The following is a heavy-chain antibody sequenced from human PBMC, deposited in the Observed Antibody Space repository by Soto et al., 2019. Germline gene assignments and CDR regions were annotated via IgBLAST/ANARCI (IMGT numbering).Heavy chain of an antibody. CDR3: TTVQGVIAAAGTRDY. Sequence: PGWSLRLSCAASGFTFSNAWMSWVRQAPGKGLEWVGRIKSKTDGGTTDYAAPVKGRFTISRDDSKNTLYLQMNSLKTEDTAVYYCTTVQGVIAAAGTRDYWGQGTLVTASS. V-gene: IGHV3-15*01. CDR2: IKSKTDGGTT. D-gene: IGHD6-13*01. J-gene: IGHJ4*02. CDR1: GFTFSNAW.